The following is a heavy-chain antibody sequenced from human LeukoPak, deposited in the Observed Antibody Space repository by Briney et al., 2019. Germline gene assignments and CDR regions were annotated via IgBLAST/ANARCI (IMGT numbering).Heavy chain of an antibody. Sequence: GESLKISCKGSGCSFTSYWIGWVRQMPGKGLEWMGIIYPGDSDTRYSPSFQGQVTISADKSISTAYLQWSSLKASDTAMYYCARQIGFLEWLQEGSYFDYWGQGTLVTVSS. J-gene: IGHJ4*02. CDR3: ARQIGFLEWLQEGSYFDY. CDR2: IYPGDSDT. V-gene: IGHV5-51*01. D-gene: IGHD3-3*01. CDR1: GCSFTSYW.